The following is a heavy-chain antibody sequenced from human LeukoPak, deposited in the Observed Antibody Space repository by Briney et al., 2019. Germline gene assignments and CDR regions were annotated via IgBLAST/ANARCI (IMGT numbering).Heavy chain of an antibody. D-gene: IGHD2-21*02. CDR2: IVVGSGNT. CDR3: AAERAYCGGDCYSGAFDI. J-gene: IGHJ3*02. Sequence: ASVKVSCKASGFTFTSSAVQRVRQARGQRLEWIGWIVVGSGNTNYAQKFQERVTITRDMSTSTAYMELSSLRSEDTAVYYCAAERAYCGGDCYSGAFDIWGQGTMVTVSS. CDR1: GFTFTSSA. V-gene: IGHV1-58*01.